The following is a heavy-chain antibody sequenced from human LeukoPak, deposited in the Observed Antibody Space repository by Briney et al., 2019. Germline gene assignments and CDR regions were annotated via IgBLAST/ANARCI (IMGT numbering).Heavy chain of an antibody. CDR3: ARVRWLGVDY. V-gene: IGHV4-34*01. CDR2: INHSGST. J-gene: IGHJ4*02. D-gene: IGHD3-22*01. CDR1: GGSFSGYY. Sequence: SETLTLTCAVNGGSFSGYYWSWIRQPPGKGLEWIGEINHSGSTNYNPSLKSRVTISVDTSKNQFSLKLSSVTAADTAVYYCARVRWLGVDYWGQGTLVTVSS.